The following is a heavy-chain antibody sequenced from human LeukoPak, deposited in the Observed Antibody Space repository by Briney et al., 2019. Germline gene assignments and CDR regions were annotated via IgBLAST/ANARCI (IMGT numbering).Heavy chain of an antibody. CDR2: ISYDGSNK. V-gene: IGHV3-30*03. J-gene: IGHJ3*02. CDR1: GFTFSSYG. Sequence: SGGSLRLSCAASGFTFSSYGMHWVRQAPGKGLEWVAVISYDGSNKYYADSVKGRFTISKDNSKNTLYLQMNSLRAEDTAVYYCAREGLDAFDIWGQGTMVTVSS. CDR3: AREGLDAFDI.